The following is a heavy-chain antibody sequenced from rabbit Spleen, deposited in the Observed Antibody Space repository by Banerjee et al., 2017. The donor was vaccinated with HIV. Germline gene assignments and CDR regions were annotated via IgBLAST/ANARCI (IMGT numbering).Heavy chain of an antibody. D-gene: IGHD5-1*01. J-gene: IGHJ4*01. CDR2: INAVTGKA. V-gene: IGHV1S45*01. CDR1: GFSFSNKAV. Sequence: QEQLVESGGGLVRPEGSLKLSCTASGFSFSNKAVMCWVRQAPGKGLQWIACINAVTGKAVYATWAKGRFTFSKTSSTTVTLQMASLTVADTATYFCARAGEGGDGYLNLWGPGPLVTVS. CDR3: ARAGEGGDGYLNL.